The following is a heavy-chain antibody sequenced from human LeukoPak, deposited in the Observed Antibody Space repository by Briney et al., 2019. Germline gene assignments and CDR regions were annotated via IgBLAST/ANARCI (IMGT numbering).Heavy chain of an antibody. D-gene: IGHD3-16*02. CDR2: ISSSSTYI. CDR3: AKYEVGGRVIVHPYYFDY. V-gene: IGHV3-21*01. J-gene: IGHJ4*02. CDR1: GFTFSSYS. Sequence: GGPLRLSCAASGFTFSSYSMNWVRQAPGKRLEWVSSISSSSTYIYYADSVKGRFTISRDNAKNSLFLQMNSLRAEDTAVYFCAKYEVGGRVIVHPYYFDYWGQGALVTVSS.